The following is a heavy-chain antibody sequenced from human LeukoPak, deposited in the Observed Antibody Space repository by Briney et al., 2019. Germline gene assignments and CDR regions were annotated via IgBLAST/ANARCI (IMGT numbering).Heavy chain of an antibody. V-gene: IGHV4-61*05. Sequence: SETLSLTCSVSGGSIRNSSYYWAWIRQPPGKGPEWIGYIYYSGSTNYNPSLKSRVTISVDTSKNQFSLKLSSVTAADTAVYYCARIGGSSGAFDIWGQGTMVTVSS. J-gene: IGHJ3*02. CDR3: ARIGGSSGAFDI. CDR1: GGSIRNSSYY. CDR2: IYYSGST. D-gene: IGHD6-13*01.